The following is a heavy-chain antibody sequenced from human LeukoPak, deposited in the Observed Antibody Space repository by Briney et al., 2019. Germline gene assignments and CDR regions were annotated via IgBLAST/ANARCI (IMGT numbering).Heavy chain of an antibody. CDR3: ARGQEFDDGVFDS. V-gene: IGHV3-23*01. CDR1: GFSFSSFA. CDR2: IRSSGATT. D-gene: IGHD1-1*01. J-gene: IGHJ4*02. Sequence: GGSLRLSCAASGFSFSSFAMSWVRQAPGKGLEWVSTIRSSGATTYNADSVKGRFTISRDNSKNTVYLQMNSLRVEDTAIYYCARGQEFDDGVFDSWGQGSLVTVSS.